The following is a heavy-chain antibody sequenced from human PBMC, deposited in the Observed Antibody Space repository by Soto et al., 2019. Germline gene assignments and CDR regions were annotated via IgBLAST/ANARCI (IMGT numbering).Heavy chain of an antibody. Sequence: GGSLRLSCAASGFTFSSYAMHWVRQAPGKGLEWVAVISYDGSNKYYADSVKGRFTISRDNSKNTLYLQMNSLRAEDTAVYYCARGDIVATMYYFDYWGQGTLVTVSS. CDR3: ARGDIVATMYYFDY. CDR1: GFTFSSYA. J-gene: IGHJ4*02. CDR2: ISYDGSNK. D-gene: IGHD5-12*01. V-gene: IGHV3-30-3*01.